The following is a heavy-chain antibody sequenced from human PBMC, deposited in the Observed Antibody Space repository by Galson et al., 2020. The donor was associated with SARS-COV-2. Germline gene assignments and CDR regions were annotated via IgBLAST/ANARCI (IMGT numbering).Heavy chain of an antibody. V-gene: IGHV4-59*01. CDR2: IHDSGKT. CDR3: AREQTDDGKTILDY. CDR1: GCSISNSS. Sequence: SETLSLTCTVSGCSISNSSWSWIRQPPGRGLEWIGYIHDSGKTNYSPSLQSRVTISLDTSKNQFSLKLTSVTAAVTAVYYCAREQTDDGKTILDYWGQGALVTVSS. D-gene: IGHD3-3*01. J-gene: IGHJ4*02.